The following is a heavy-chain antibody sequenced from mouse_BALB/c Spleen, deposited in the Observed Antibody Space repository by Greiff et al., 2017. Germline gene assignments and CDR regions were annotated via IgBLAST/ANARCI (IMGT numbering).Heavy chain of an antibody. CDR1: GYTFTSYY. D-gene: IGHD4-1*01. J-gene: IGHJ4*01. CDR3: ARTGTRAMDY. V-gene: IGHV1S56*01. CDR2: IYPGNVNT. Sequence: QVQLQQSGPELVKPGASVRISCKASGYTFTSYYIHWVKQRPGQGLEWIGWIYPGNVNTKYNEKFKGKATLTADKSSSTAYMQLSSLTSEDSAVYFCARTGTRAMDYWGQGTSVTVSS.